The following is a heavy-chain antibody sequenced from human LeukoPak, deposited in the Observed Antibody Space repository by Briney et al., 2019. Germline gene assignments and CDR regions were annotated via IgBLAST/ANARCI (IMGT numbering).Heavy chain of an antibody. CDR2: ITTSSSYI. Sequence: GGSLRLSCAASGFTFSRYNMNWVRQAPGKGLEWVSSITTSSSYIYYADSVKGRFTISRDNAKNSLYLQMNSLRAEDTAVYYCARTGTTGDFDYWGQGTLVTVSS. D-gene: IGHD1-1*01. CDR3: ARTGTTGDFDY. V-gene: IGHV3-21*01. J-gene: IGHJ4*02. CDR1: GFTFSRYN.